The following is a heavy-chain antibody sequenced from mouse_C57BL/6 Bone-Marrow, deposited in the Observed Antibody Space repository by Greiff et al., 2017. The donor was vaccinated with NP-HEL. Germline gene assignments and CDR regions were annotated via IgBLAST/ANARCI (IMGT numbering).Heavy chain of an antibody. V-gene: IGHV1-18*01. CDR2: INPNNGGT. CDR1: GYTFTDYN. CDR3: ARSGYYYCSSFGAMDY. J-gene: IGHJ4*01. Sequence: VQLQQSGPELVKPGASVKIPCKASGYTFTDYNMDWVKQSPGKSLEWIGDINPNNGGTFYNQKFKGKATLPVDKSSSTAYMDLRSLTSEDTAVYYCARSGYYYCSSFGAMDYWGQGTSVTVSA. D-gene: IGHD1-1*01.